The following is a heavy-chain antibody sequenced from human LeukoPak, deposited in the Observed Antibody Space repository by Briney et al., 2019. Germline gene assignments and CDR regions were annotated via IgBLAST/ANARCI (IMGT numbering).Heavy chain of an antibody. Sequence: PSETLSLTCTVSGGSISSYYWSWIRQPPGKGLEWIGYIYYSGSTNYNPFLKSRVTISVDTSKNQFSLKLSSVTAADTAVYYCARDSRIAVAGTPFYYGMDVWGQGTTVTVSS. CDR2: IYYSGST. CDR1: GGSISSYY. V-gene: IGHV4-59*01. CDR3: ARDSRIAVAGTPFYYGMDV. J-gene: IGHJ6*02. D-gene: IGHD6-19*01.